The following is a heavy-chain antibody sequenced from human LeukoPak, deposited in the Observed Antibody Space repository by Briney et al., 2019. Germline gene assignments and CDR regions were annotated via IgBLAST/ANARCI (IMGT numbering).Heavy chain of an antibody. CDR2: ISGSGGST. Sequence: GGTLRLSCAASGFTFSSYGMSWVRQAPGKGLEWVSAISGSGGSTYYADSVKGRFTISRDNSKNTLYLQMNSLRAEDTAVYYCAKLILTGNSLDYWGQGTLVTVSS. CDR1: GFTFSSYG. CDR3: AKLILTGNSLDY. V-gene: IGHV3-23*01. D-gene: IGHD3-9*01. J-gene: IGHJ4*02.